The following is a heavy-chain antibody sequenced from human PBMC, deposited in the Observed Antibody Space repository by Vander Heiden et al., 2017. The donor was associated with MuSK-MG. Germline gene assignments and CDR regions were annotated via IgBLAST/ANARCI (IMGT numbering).Heavy chain of an antibody. Sequence: SGAASGFTFSSYAMSWVRQAPGKGLEWFSAISGSGGSTYYADSVKGRFTISRDNSKNTLYLQMNSLRAEDTAVYYCAKSPPRDSSVAGTFDYWGQGTLVTVSS. J-gene: IGHJ4*02. CDR3: AKSPPRDSSVAGTFDY. D-gene: IGHD6-19*01. CDR2: ISGSGGST. V-gene: IGHV3-23*01. CDR1: GFTFSSYA.